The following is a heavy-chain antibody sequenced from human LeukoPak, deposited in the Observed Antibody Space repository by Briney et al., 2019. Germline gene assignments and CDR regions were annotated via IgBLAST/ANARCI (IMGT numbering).Heavy chain of an antibody. Sequence: GGSLRLSCAASGFIFSRYTLHWARQAPGKGLEWVSMISFDGSTKDYADSVKGRFTISRDNSKNTLDLQMTSLRTEDTALYYCSRGVVTAYAAFDSWGQGTLVTVSS. CDR1: GFIFSRYT. CDR2: ISFDGSTK. CDR3: SRGVVTAYAAFDS. V-gene: IGHV3-30-3*01. J-gene: IGHJ4*02. D-gene: IGHD2-21*02.